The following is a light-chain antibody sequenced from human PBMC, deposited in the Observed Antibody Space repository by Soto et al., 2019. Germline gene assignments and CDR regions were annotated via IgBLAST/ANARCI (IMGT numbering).Light chain of an antibody. J-gene: IGKJ4*01. Sequence: AIQLTQSPSSLSASVGDRVTIACRASQGISGPLAWYQQKPGKAPQLLISAASNLESGVPSRFSCSGSGTDFTLTISSLQPADFATYYCQHFNSYPPTFGGGTRVEIK. V-gene: IGKV1-13*02. CDR1: QGISGP. CDR2: AAS. CDR3: QHFNSYPPT.